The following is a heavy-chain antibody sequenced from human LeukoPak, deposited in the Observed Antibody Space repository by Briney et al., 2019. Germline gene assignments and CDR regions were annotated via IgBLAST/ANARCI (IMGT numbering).Heavy chain of an antibody. Sequence: PGGSLRLSCAASGFTFSSYSMNWVRQAPGKGLEWVSYISSSSSTIYYADSVKGRFTISRDNAKNSLYLQMNSLRDEDTAVYYCARVSLVTTSGSFSDYWGQGTLVTVSS. CDR1: GFTFSSYS. V-gene: IGHV3-48*02. CDR3: ARVSLVTTSGSFSDY. CDR2: ISSSSSTI. J-gene: IGHJ4*02. D-gene: IGHD4-17*01.